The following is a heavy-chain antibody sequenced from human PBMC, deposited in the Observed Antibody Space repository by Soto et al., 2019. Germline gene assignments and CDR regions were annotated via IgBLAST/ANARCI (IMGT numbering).Heavy chain of an antibody. Sequence: PAETLSLTCTVSVDSISNYYWNWIRQPPGKGLEWIVYIYNNGGINYGGINYNPSLRSRVTMSVDTSKNKVSLTLRSVSAADSAVYYCAGDYSSGSYRFDYWGPGILVTVSS. CDR3: AGDYSSGSYRFDY. CDR1: VDSISNYY. J-gene: IGHJ4*02. D-gene: IGHD3-10*01. CDR2: IYNNGGINYGGI. V-gene: IGHV4-59*13.